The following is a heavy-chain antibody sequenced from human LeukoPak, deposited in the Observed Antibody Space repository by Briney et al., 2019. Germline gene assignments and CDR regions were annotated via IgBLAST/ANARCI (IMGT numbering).Heavy chain of an antibody. CDR2: ISGSGTST. D-gene: IGHD3-22*01. J-gene: IGHJ4*02. CDR1: GFTFSSYA. CDR3: AKGVYSDSSGYFGY. Sequence: GGSLRLSCAASGFTFSSYAMNWVRQAPGKGLEWVSGISGSGTSTYYADSVKGRFTISRDNSKNALYLQMNSLRADETAVYYFAKGVYSDSSGYFGYWGQGTLVTVSS. V-gene: IGHV3-23*01.